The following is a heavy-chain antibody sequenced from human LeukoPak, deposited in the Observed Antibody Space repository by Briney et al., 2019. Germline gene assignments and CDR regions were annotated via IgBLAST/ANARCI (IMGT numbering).Heavy chain of an antibody. J-gene: IGHJ4*02. Sequence: SETLSLTCAVYGGSFSGYYWSWIRQPPGKGLEWIGEINHSGSTNYNPPLKSRVTISVDTSKNQFSLKLSSVTAADTAVYYCARGQSPFVSSSSYFDYWGQGTLVTVSS. V-gene: IGHV4-34*01. CDR1: GGSFSGYY. CDR2: INHSGST. CDR3: ARGQSPFVSSSSYFDY. D-gene: IGHD6-6*01.